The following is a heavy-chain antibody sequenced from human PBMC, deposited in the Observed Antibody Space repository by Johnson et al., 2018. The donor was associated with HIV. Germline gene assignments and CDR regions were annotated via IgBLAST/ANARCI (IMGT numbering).Heavy chain of an antibody. CDR3: AKDLEEGQQWLIGAFDI. Sequence: QVQLVESGGGFVQPGGSLRLSCAASGFTFSSYAMHWVRQAPGKGLAWVAVISSNGSNKYYADSVKGRFTISRDNSKNTLYLQMNSLRAEDTAVYYCAKDLEEGQQWLIGAFDIWGQGTMVTVSS. D-gene: IGHD6-19*01. J-gene: IGHJ3*02. V-gene: IGHV3-30-3*01. CDR2: ISSNGSNK. CDR1: GFTFSSYA.